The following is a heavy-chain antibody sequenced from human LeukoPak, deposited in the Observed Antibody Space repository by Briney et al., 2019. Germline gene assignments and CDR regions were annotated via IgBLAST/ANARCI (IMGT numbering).Heavy chain of an antibody. CDR1: GFTFSDFY. V-gene: IGHV3-11*01. D-gene: IGHD3-16*02. J-gene: IGHJ5*02. CDR3: VRGPSYSSLSGP. CDR2: ISANAKSI. Sequence: GGSLGLSCAASGFTFSDFYMSWIRQAPGKGLEWVSYISANAKSIYYGDSVRGRFAISRDNAKNSLYLQLNTLRVDDTSVYYCVRGPSYSSLSGPWGQGTLVTVSS.